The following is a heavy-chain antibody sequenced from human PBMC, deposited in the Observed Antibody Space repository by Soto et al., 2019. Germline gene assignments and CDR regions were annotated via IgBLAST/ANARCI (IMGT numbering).Heavy chain of an antibody. J-gene: IGHJ6*02. V-gene: IGHV1-2*02. CDR3: ARDQIGQYSSSSTFGYYYYYGMDV. D-gene: IGHD6-6*01. CDR1: GYTFTGYY. CDR2: INPNTGGT. Sequence: GASVKFSCKASGYTFTGYYMHWVRQAPGQGLEWMGWINPNTGGTNYAQKFQGRVTMTRDTSISTAYMELSRLRSDDTAVYYCARDQIGQYSSSSTFGYYYYYGMDVWGQGTTVTVS.